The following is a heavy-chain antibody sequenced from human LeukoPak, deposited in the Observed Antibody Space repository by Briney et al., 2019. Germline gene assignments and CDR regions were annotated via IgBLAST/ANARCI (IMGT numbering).Heavy chain of an antibody. J-gene: IGHJ4*02. CDR2: IIPIFGTA. Sequence: ASVKVSCKASGGTFSSYAISWVRQAPGQGLEWMGRIIPIFGTANYAQKFQGRVTITTDESTSTAYMELSSLRYEDTAVYYCAGVKKVNYDSSGPYGYWGQGTLVTVSS. CDR1: GGTFSSYA. CDR3: AGVKKVNYDSSGPYGY. D-gene: IGHD3-22*01. V-gene: IGHV1-69*05.